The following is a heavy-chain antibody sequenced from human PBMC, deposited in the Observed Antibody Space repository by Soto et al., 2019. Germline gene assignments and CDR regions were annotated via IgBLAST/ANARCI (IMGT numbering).Heavy chain of an antibody. CDR3: ASSGAAAGQTVGHRWFDP. CDR2: INHSGST. V-gene: IGHV4-34*01. J-gene: IGHJ5*02. Sequence: QVQLQQWGAGLLKPSETLSLTCAVYGGSFSGYYWSWIRQPPGKGLEWIGEINHSGSTNYNPSLKSRVTISVDTSKNQFSLKLSSVTAADTAVYYCASSGAAAGQTVGHRWFDPWGQGTLVTVSS. CDR1: GGSFSGYY. D-gene: IGHD6-13*01.